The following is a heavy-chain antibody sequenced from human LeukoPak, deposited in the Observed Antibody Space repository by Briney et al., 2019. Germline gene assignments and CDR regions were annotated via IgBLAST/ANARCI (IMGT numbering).Heavy chain of an antibody. V-gene: IGHV3-30*02. D-gene: IGHD3-3*01. Sequence: GGSLRLSCAASGFTFSSYEMNWVRQTPGKGLEWVAFIRFDGVNKYYADSVKGRFTISRDNSKNTLYLEMNSLIPEDTALYYCAKPQEADLWVPDYWGQGTLVTVSS. CDR1: GFTFSSYE. CDR3: AKPQEADLWVPDY. J-gene: IGHJ4*02. CDR2: IRFDGVNK.